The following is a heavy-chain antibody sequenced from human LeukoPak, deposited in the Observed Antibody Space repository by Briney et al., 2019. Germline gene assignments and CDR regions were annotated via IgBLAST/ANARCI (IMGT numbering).Heavy chain of an antibody. D-gene: IGHD4-23*01. J-gene: IGHJ4*02. Sequence: PGGSLRLSCAASGFTFSNYGMSWVRQAPGKGLEWVAVIWYDGSNHYYADSVRGRFTISRDNSKNTLYLQMNSLRAEDTAVYYCAKDYGGESGAVFDYWGQGTLVTVSS. CDR2: IWYDGSNH. V-gene: IGHV3-33*06. CDR3: AKDYGGESGAVFDY. CDR1: GFTFSNYG.